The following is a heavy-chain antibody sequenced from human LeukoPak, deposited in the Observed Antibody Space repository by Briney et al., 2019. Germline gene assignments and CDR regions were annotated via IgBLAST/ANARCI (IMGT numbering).Heavy chain of an antibody. V-gene: IGHV3-53*05. Sequence: GGSLRLSCAASGFIVTSNYMSWVRQAPGKGLEWVSVIYSGGSTYYADSVKGRFTISRDNSKNTMYLQMNSLRAEDTAVYYCAKGFGITAFYYFDYWGQGTLVTVSS. CDR3: AKGFGITAFYYFDY. CDR1: GFIVTSNY. J-gene: IGHJ4*02. CDR2: IYSGGST. D-gene: IGHD1-20*01.